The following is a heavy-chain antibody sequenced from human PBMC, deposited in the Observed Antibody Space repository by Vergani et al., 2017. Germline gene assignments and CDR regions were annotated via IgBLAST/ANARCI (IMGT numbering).Heavy chain of an antibody. CDR1: GFTFDDYA. Sequence: EVQLVESGGGLVQPGRSLRLSCAASGFTFDDYAMHWVRQAPGKGLEWVSGISWNSGSIGYADSVKGRFTISRDNAKNSLYLQMNSLRAEDTAVYYCARDGSPLGIVTYYYYMDVWGKGTTVTVSS. V-gene: IGHV3-9*01. CDR3: ARDGSPLGIVTYYYYMDV. CDR2: ISWNSGSI. D-gene: IGHD2-21*01. J-gene: IGHJ6*03.